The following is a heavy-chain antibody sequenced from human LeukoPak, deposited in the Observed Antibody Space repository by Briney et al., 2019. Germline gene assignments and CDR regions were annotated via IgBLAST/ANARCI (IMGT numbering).Heavy chain of an antibody. V-gene: IGHV4-30-4*08. D-gene: IGHD3-10*01. J-gene: IGHJ3*02. CDR3: ARAKGVRGVGAFDI. Sequence: PSQTLSLTCTVSGGSISSGDYYWSWIRQPPGKGLGWIGYIYYSGSTYYNPSLKSRVTISVDTSKTQFSLKLSSVTAADTAVYYCARAKGVRGVGAFDIWGQGTMVTVSS. CDR2: IYYSGST. CDR1: GGSISSGDYY.